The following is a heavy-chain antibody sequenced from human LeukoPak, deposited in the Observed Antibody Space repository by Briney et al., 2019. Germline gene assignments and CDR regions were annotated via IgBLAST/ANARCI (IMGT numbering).Heavy chain of an antibody. Sequence: PGGSLRLSCAASGFTFSSYSMNWVRQAPGKGLEWVSHITASGTAMFYADSVKGRFTISRDNSKNTLYLQMNSLRAEDTAVYYCAKRVVPATDCFDYWGQGTLVTVSS. CDR1: GFTFSSYS. V-gene: IGHV3-23*01. CDR2: ITASGTAM. D-gene: IGHD2-2*01. J-gene: IGHJ4*02. CDR3: AKRVVPATDCFDY.